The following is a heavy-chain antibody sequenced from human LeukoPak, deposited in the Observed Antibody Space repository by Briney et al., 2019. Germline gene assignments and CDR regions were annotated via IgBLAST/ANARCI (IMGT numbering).Heavy chain of an antibody. CDR3: AKTTSYDYVWGTNLDY. D-gene: IGHD3-16*01. V-gene: IGHV3-23*01. Sequence: GGSLRLSCEASGFTFESFAMSWVRQAPGKGLEWVCSISGSGRSTYYNDSVKGRFAISRDNSKSTLSLQVHSLRAEDTAVYYCAKTTSYDYVWGTNLDYWGQGALVAVSS. CDR2: ISGSGRST. J-gene: IGHJ4*02. CDR1: GFTFESFA.